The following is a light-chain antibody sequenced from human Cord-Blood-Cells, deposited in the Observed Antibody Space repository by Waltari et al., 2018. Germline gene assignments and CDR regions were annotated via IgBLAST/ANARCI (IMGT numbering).Light chain of an antibody. V-gene: IGLV1-44*01. CDR3: AAWDDSLNGYV. Sequence: QSVLTQQPSASGTPGQRVTISCSGSSSNIGRNTVTWYQQLPGTAPKLLIYSNNQWPSGVPDRFSGSKSGTSASLAISGLQSEDEADYYCAAWDDSLNGYVFGTGTKVTVL. J-gene: IGLJ1*01. CDR2: SNN. CDR1: SSNIGRNT.